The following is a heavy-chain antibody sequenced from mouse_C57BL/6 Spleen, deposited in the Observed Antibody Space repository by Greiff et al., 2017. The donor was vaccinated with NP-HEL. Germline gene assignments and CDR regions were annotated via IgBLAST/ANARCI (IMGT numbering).Heavy chain of an antibody. V-gene: IGHV1-5*01. CDR2: IYPGNSDT. CDR1: GYTFTSYW. Sequence: EVQLQQSGTVLARPGASVKMSCKTSGYTFTSYWMHWVKQRPGQGLEWIGAIYPGNSDTSYNQKFKGKAKLTAVTSASTAYMELSSLTNEDSAVYYCTRLNYYGSSSRNAMDYWGQGTSVTVSS. CDR3: TRLNYYGSSSRNAMDY. J-gene: IGHJ4*01. D-gene: IGHD1-1*01.